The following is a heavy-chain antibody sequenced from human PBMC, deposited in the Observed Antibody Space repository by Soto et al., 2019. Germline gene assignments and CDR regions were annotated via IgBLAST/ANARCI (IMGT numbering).Heavy chain of an antibody. CDR1: GFTFSSYE. J-gene: IGHJ4*02. CDR2: ISTTGSSI. Sequence: EAQLVESGGGLVQPGGSLRLSCVGSGFTFSSYEMNWVRQAPGKGLEWVSYISTTGSSIHYADSVRGRFTISRDYAKNSLYLQMNSLRAEDTAIYYCARNSGDYEVYWGQGTLVTVSS. D-gene: IGHD4-17*01. V-gene: IGHV3-48*03. CDR3: ARNSGDYEVY.